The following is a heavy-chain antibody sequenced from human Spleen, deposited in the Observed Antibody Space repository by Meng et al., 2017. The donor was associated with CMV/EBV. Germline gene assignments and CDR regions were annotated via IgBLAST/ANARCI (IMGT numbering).Heavy chain of an antibody. Sequence: GESLKISCAASGFTFSTYWMHWVRQAPGKGLVWVSRTNSDGSRTSYADSVKGRFTISRDNAKSTLYLQMNSLRGEDTAVYYCARVTYYYDSSGYGRALYYFDYWGQGTLVTVSS. CDR1: GFTFSTYW. CDR2: TNSDGSRT. D-gene: IGHD3-22*01. J-gene: IGHJ4*02. V-gene: IGHV3-74*01. CDR3: ARVTYYYDSSGYGRALYYFDY.